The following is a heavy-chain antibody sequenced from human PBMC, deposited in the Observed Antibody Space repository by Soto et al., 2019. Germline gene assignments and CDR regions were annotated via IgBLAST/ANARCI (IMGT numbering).Heavy chain of an antibody. D-gene: IGHD3-3*02. J-gene: IGHJ4*02. CDR1: GFTFSSSS. CDR3: ARDPRKTSVFGGVMRKLYLDS. Sequence: GGSLRLSCAASGFTFSSSSMHWVRQAPGKGLEWVASISSSNKYIYYADSVKGRFTISRDNGKNSLYLQMDSLRGEDTAVYYCARDPRKTSVFGGVMRKLYLDSCGQGKPVTVSS. CDR2: ISSSNKYI. V-gene: IGHV3-21*01.